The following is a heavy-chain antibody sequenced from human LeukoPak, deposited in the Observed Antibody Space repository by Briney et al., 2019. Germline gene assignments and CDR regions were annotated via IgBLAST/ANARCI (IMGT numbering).Heavy chain of an antibody. Sequence: PSETLSLTCTVSGGSVSSSSHSWNWIRQPPGEGLEWIGSIYYSGSTNYNPSLQSRVTISVDTSKNQFSLRLSSVTAADTAMYYCARRDCSGGSCYFQPWGQGTLVTVSS. CDR3: ARRDCSGGSCYFQP. V-gene: IGHV4-39*01. CDR2: IYYSGST. J-gene: IGHJ1*01. CDR1: GGSVSSSSHS. D-gene: IGHD2-15*01.